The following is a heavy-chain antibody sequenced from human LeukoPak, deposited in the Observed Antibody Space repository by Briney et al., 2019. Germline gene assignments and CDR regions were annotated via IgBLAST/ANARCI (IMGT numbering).Heavy chain of an antibody. V-gene: IGHV1-18*01. CDR1: GYTFTSYG. J-gene: IGHJ6*02. Sequence: ASVKVSCKASGYTFTSYGISWVRQAPGQGLEWMGWISAYNGNTNYAQKLQGRVTMTTDTSTSTAYMELRSLRSDDTAVYYCARDEPVTRVPYYYGMDVWGQGTTVTVSS. CDR2: ISAYNGNT. D-gene: IGHD4-17*01. CDR3: ARDEPVTRVPYYYGMDV.